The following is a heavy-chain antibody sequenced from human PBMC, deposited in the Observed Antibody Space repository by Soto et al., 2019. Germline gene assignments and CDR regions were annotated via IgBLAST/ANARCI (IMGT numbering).Heavy chain of an antibody. CDR3: ARAKRGGFDL. D-gene: IGHD3-16*01. J-gene: IGHJ4*02. CDR2: TYSGGNT. CDR1: GFTVISNY. Sequence: GGSVRLSCAASGFTVISNYVSWVRQAPGKGPELVSFTYSGGNTDYADSVKGRFTTSIDNSKNTLYLEMNNLRAEDTAVYYCARAKRGGFDLWGQGTLVTVSS. V-gene: IGHV3-53*01.